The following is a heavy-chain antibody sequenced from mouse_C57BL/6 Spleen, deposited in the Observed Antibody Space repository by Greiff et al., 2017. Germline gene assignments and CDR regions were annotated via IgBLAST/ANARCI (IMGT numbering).Heavy chain of an antibody. J-gene: IGHJ3*01. CDR1: GYTFTSYG. Sequence: VQLQQSGAELARPGASVKLSCKASGYTFTSYGISWVKQRTGQGLEWIGEIYPRSGNTYYNEKFKGKATLTADKSSSTAYMELRSLTSEDSAVYFCARAGDYERPFAYWGQGTLVTVSA. D-gene: IGHD2-4*01. V-gene: IGHV1-81*01. CDR3: ARAGDYERPFAY. CDR2: IYPRSGNT.